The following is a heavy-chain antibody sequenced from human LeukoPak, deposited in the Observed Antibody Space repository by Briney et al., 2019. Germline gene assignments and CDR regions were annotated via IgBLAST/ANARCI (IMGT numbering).Heavy chain of an antibody. J-gene: IGHJ4*02. CDR3: ARVVYGEYSGYIDY. Sequence: PSETLSLTCSASVVSMNGYYWSWLRQSAGNRLEWIGHVDSSGNTNYNPSLESRVTMSVDTSKNQFSLKLSSVTAADTAVYYCARVVYGEYSGYIDYWGQGTLVTVSS. CDR2: VDSSGNT. D-gene: IGHD5-12*01. CDR1: VVSMNGYY. V-gene: IGHV4-4*07.